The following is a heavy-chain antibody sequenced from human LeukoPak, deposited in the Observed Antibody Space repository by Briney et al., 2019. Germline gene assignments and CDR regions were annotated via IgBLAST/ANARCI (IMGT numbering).Heavy chain of an antibody. CDR2: ISGSGGST. CDR3: ATGGYSGYGGFDY. CDR1: GFTFSRYN. D-gene: IGHD5-12*01. Sequence: GGSLRLSCAASGFTFSRYNMNWVRQAPGKGLEWVSAISGSGGSTYYADSVKGRFTISRDNSKNTLYLQMNSLRAEDTAVYYCATGGYSGYGGFDYWDQGTLVTVSS. J-gene: IGHJ4*02. V-gene: IGHV3-23*01.